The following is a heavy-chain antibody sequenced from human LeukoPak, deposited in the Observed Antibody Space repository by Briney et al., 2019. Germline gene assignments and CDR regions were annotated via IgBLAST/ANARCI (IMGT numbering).Heavy chain of an antibody. D-gene: IGHD3-16*01. CDR2: MNPNSGNT. CDR1: GYTFTSYD. Sequence: GASVKVSCKASGYTFTSYDINWVRQATGQGLEWMGWMNPNSGNTDYAQKSQGRVTITRNTSISTAYMELSSLRSEDTAVYYCARAKFLRFLGTYNYFDYWGQGTLVTVSS. J-gene: IGHJ4*02. V-gene: IGHV1-8*03. CDR3: ARAKFLRFLGTYNYFDY.